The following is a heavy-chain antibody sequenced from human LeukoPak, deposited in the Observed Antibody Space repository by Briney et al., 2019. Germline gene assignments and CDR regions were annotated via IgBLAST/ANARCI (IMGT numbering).Heavy chain of an antibody. V-gene: IGHV5-51*01. CDR2: IYPGDSDT. CDR3: ARRGSGSYYLDS. J-gene: IGHJ4*02. D-gene: IGHD1-26*01. CDR1: EYNFTNYW. Sequence: GESLKIPCKGSEYNFTNYWIAWVRQMPGKGLEWMGIIYPGDSDTTYSPSFQGQVTISADKSIGTAYLQWSSLKASDTAMYYCARRGSGSYYLDSWGQGTLVTVSS.